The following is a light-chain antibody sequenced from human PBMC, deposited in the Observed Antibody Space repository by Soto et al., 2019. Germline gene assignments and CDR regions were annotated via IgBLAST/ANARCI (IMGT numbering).Light chain of an antibody. J-gene: IGKJ5*01. V-gene: IGKV1-33*01. CDR1: QDITRN. CDR3: QQYDILPFT. CDR2: DAS. Sequence: DIQMTQSPSSLSASVGDRVTITCQASQDITRNLNWYQQKAGKAPKCLIYDASDLEPGVPSRFSGGGSGTDFTFTITSLEPEDIATYYCQQYDILPFTFGQGTRLEIK.